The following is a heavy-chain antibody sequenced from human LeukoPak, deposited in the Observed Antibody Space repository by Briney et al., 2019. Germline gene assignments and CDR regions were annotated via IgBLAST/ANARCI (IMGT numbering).Heavy chain of an antibody. CDR3: ARLAGGAATDT. J-gene: IGHJ3*01. Sequence: PGGSLRLSCAASGFTFSGSAMHWVRQASGKGLEWVGRIRSKANGYTTAYGASVKGRFTISRDDSQRATYVQMNSLKIEDTAVYYCARLAGGAATDTWGPGRM. CDR1: GFTFSGSA. CDR2: IRSKANGYTT. V-gene: IGHV3-73*01. D-gene: IGHD2-21*01.